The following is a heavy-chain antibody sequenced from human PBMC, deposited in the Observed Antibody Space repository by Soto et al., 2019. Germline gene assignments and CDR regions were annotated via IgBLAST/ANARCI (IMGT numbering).Heavy chain of an antibody. V-gene: IGHV3-49*04. CDR1: GFTFGDYA. D-gene: IGHD3-16*02. Sequence: GGSLRLSCSASGFTFGDYALSWVRQAPGQGLGWVGFIRGKPYGGTTEYAASVKGRFVIPRDDSKSIAYLQMNSLKTEDTAAYYCSSAGSSLSSVYRADYWGQGTLVTVSS. J-gene: IGHJ4*02. CDR3: SSAGSSLSSVYRADY. CDR2: IRGKPYGGTT.